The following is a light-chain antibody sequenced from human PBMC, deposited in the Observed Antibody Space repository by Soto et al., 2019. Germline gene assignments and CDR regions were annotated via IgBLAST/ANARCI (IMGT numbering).Light chain of an antibody. CDR1: RGINVCTYR. V-gene: IGLV5-45*03. Sequence: QPVLTQPSSLSASPGASARLTFTLRRGINVCTYRKYWYQQKPGSPPQYLLRYKSDSDKQQGSGVPSRFSGSKDASANAGILLISGLQSEDEADYYCMIWHNSAVVFGGGTKLTVL. CDR3: MIWHNSAVV. J-gene: IGLJ2*01. CDR2: YKSDSDK.